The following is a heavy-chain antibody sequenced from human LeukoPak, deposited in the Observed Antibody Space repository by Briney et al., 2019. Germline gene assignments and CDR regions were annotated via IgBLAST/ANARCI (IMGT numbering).Heavy chain of an antibody. J-gene: IGHJ2*01. Sequence: SVKVSCKASGGTFSSYAISWVRQAPGQGLEWMGGIIPIFGTANYAQKFQGRVTITADESTSKAYMELSSLISEDTAVYYCARSQAYGCNSSWTSYWYFDLWGRGTLVTVSS. D-gene: IGHD4-23*01. CDR2: IIPIFGTA. V-gene: IGHV1-69*01. CDR1: GGTFSSYA. CDR3: ARSQAYGCNSSWTSYWYFDL.